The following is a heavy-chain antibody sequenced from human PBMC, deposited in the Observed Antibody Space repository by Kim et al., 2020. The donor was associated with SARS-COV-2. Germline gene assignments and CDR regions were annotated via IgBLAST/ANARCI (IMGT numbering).Heavy chain of an antibody. Sequence: SETLSLTCTVSGGSISSYYWSWIRQPPGKGLEWIGYIYYSGSTNYNPSLKSRVTISVDTSKNQFSLKLSSVTAADTAVYYCARRPHSSGWYRGWFDPWGQGTLVTVSS. V-gene: IGHV4-59*01. CDR2: IYYSGST. J-gene: IGHJ5*02. D-gene: IGHD6-19*01. CDR3: ARRPHSSGWYRGWFDP. CDR1: GGSISSYY.